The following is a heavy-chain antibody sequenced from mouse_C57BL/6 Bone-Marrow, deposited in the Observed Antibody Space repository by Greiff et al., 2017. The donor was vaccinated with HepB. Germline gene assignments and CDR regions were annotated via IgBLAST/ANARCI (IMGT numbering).Heavy chain of an antibody. V-gene: IGHV7-3*01. Sequence: EVQVVESGGGLVQPGGSLSLSCAASGFTFTDYYMSWVRQTPGKALEWLGFIRNKANGYTTEYSASVKGRFTISRDNSQSILYLQMNALRAEDSATYYCARYMGPRGFAYWGQGTLVTVSA. CDR2: IRNKANGYTT. J-gene: IGHJ3*01. CDR3: ARYMGPRGFAY. CDR1: GFTFTDYY.